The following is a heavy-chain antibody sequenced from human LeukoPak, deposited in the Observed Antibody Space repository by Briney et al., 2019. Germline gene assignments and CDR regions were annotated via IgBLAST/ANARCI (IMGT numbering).Heavy chain of an antibody. J-gene: IGHJ4*02. CDR1: GGSISSYY. V-gene: IGHV4-59*08. CDR2: IYYSGST. CDR3: ARTRRTYSSGWYGYNFDS. D-gene: IGHD6-19*01. Sequence: PSETLSLTCTVSGGSISSYYWSWIRQPPGKGLEWIGYIYYSGSTNYNPSPKSRVTISVDTSKNQFSLKLSSVTAADTAMYYCARTRRTYSSGWYGYNFDSWGQGTLVTVSS.